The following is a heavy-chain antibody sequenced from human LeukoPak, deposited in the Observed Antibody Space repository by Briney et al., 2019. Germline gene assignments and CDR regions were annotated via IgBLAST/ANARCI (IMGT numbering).Heavy chain of an antibody. J-gene: IGHJ4*02. V-gene: IGHV3-30*02. CDR1: GFTLEGFG. D-gene: IGHD3-22*01. CDR3: AKCYYDGRDSAFGD. Sequence: GGSLRLSCAASGFTLEGFGMHRVRQAPGKGLEWVAFIRYDESQKLYIDSVKGRFSISRDSSKNLLYLQMNSLRAGDTAVYYCAKCYYDGRDSAFGDWGQGTPVTVSS. CDR2: IRYDESQK.